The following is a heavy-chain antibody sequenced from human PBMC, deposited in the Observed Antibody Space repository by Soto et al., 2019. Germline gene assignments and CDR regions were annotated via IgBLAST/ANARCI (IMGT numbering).Heavy chain of an antibody. CDR1: GFTFDDYA. CDR3: AKDNSSGWTDEPYFDY. V-gene: IGHV3-9*01. D-gene: IGHD6-19*01. J-gene: IGHJ4*02. CDR2: ISWNSGSI. Sequence: GGSLRLSCAASGFTFDDYAMHWVRQAPGKGLEWVSGISWNSGSIGYADSVKGRFTISRDNAKNSLYLQMNSLRAEDTALYYCAKDNSSGWTDEPYFDYWGQGTLVTVSS.